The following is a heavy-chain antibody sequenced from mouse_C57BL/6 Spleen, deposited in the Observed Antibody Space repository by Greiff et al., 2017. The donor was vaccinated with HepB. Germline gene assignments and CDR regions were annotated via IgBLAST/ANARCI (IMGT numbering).Heavy chain of an antibody. CDR2: IYPGDGDT. D-gene: IGHD1-1*01. J-gene: IGHJ2*01. V-gene: IGHV1-82*01. Sequence: QVQLQQSGPELVKPGASVKISCKASGYAFSSSWMNWVKQRPGKGLEWIGRIYPGDGDTNYNGKFKGKATLTADKSSSTAYMQLSSLTSEDSAVYFCASDYYGSLYYWGQGTTLTVSS. CDR3: ASDYYGSLYY. CDR1: GYAFSSSW.